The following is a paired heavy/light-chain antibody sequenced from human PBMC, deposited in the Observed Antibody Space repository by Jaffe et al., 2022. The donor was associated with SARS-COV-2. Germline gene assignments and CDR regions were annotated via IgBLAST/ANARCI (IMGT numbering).Heavy chain of an antibody. Sequence: QVQLQESGPGLVKPSETLSLTCTVSGGSISTYYWTWIRQPPGRGLEWIGFIYYTGSTNYTPSLKSRVTISLDTSKNQFSLKLSSVTAADTAVYYCARRLATNPKYYFDYWGQGALVTVSS. CDR1: GGSISTYY. V-gene: IGHV4-59*08. J-gene: IGHJ4*02. CDR3: ARRLATNPKYYFDY. CDR2: IYYTGST. D-gene: IGHD5-12*01.
Light chain of an antibody. CDR1: QGIKND. V-gene: IGKV1-6*01. Sequence: AIQMTQSPSSLSASVGDRVTITCRASQGIKNDLGWYQQKPGKAPKLLIYAASNLQSGVPSRFSGSGSGTDFTLTISSLQPEDFATYYCLQDYSYPLTFGGGTKVEIK. J-gene: IGKJ4*01. CDR2: AAS. CDR3: LQDYSYPLT.